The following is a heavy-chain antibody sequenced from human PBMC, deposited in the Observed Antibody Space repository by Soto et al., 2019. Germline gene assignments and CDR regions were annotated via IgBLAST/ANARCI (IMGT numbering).Heavy chain of an antibody. CDR3: AKRAYGDPLDP. V-gene: IGHV4-39*01. CDR1: GGSITSSGFW. CDR2: IYDTGNT. J-gene: IGHJ5*02. Sequence: HLQLQESGPGLVKSSETLSLTCAVSGGSITSSGFWWNWIRQPPGKGLEWIATIYDTGNTFYNPSLRSXXTXSXXTSRNQFALNLNSVTAADTAVYYCAKRAYGDPLDPWGQGILVTVSS. D-gene: IGHD4-17*01.